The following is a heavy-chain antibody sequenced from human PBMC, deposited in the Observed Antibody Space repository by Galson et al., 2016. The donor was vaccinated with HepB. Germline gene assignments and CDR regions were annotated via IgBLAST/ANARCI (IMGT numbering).Heavy chain of an antibody. CDR1: GFTFSSYS. CDR2: INENRTYI. Sequence: SLRLSCAASGFTFSSYSMNWVRQAPGKGLEWVAYINENRTYIYYADSVKGRFIISRDNAENSLYLQMNNLRAEDTGVYYCVRDVRSLWSAYSAQAAVDVWGQGTKVTVSS. D-gene: IGHD3-3*01. J-gene: IGHJ3*01. V-gene: IGHV3-21*01. CDR3: VRDVRSLWSAYSAQAAVDV.